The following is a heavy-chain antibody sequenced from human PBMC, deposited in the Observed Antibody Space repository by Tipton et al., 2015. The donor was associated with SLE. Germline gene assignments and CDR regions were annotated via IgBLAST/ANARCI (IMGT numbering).Heavy chain of an antibody. CDR3: ARASAWYQDYYYYYHMDV. CDR1: GGSISTYY. Sequence: LRLSCSVSGGSISTYYWSWIRQPPGKGLEWIGYIYYSGSTNYNPSLKSRVTISIDTSKNQFSLKLSSVTAADTAMYYCARASAWYQDYYYYYHMDVWGKGTTVTVSS. V-gene: IGHV4-59*12. J-gene: IGHJ6*03. D-gene: IGHD6-13*01. CDR2: IYYSGST.